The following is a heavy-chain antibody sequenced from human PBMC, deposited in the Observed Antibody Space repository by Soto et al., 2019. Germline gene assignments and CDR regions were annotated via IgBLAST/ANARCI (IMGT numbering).Heavy chain of an antibody. V-gene: IGHV3-7*03. CDR3: ARARAVDS. CDR2: IKADGSEK. J-gene: IGHJ5*01. D-gene: IGHD5-12*01. CDR1: GFTFSNHW. Sequence: EVHLVESGGGLVQPGGSLRLSCAGSGFTFSNHWMNWVRQAPGKGLEWVANIKADGSEKYYVDSVKGRFTISRDNAKNSLYLQMTSLGAEDTAVYYCARARAVDSWGQGTLVTVSS.